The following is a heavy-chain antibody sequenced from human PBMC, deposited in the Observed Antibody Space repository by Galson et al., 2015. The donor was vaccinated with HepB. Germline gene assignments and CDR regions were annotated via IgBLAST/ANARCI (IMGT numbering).Heavy chain of an antibody. J-gene: IGHJ5*02. Sequence: SVKASCKASGGTFSSYAISWVRQAPGQGLEWMGGIIPIFGTANYAQKFQGRVTITADESTSTAYMELSSLRSEDTAVYYCAGSSNPWGNWFDPWGQGTLVTVSS. V-gene: IGHV1-69*13. CDR1: GGTFSSYA. CDR2: IIPIFGTA. CDR3: AGSSNPWGNWFDP. D-gene: IGHD2-2*01.